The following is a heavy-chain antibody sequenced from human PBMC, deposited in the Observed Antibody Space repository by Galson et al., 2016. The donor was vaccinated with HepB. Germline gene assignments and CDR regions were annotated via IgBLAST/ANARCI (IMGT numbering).Heavy chain of an antibody. CDR2: TSYDGSHK. CDR3: ARDSGTWANNFYFYGMDV. Sequence: SLRLSCAASGFTFSSYALHWVRQAPGQGLEWVALTSYDGSHKYYAESVKGRFTISRDTSKNTLYLQMSSLRAADTAVYFCARDSGTWANNFYFYGMDVWGQGTTVTVSS. D-gene: IGHD5-24*01. J-gene: IGHJ6*02. CDR1: GFTFSSYA. V-gene: IGHV3-30*04.